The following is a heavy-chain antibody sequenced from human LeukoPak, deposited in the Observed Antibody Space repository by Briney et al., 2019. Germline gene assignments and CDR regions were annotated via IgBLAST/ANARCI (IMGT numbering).Heavy chain of an antibody. CDR3: ARLARSYYDSSGYYYAVY. D-gene: IGHD3-22*01. Sequence: KPGGSLRPSCAASGFTFSDYYMSWIRQAPGKGLEWVSYISSSGSTIYYADSVKGRFTISRDNAKNSLYLQMNSLRAEDTAVYYCARLARSYYDSSGYYYAVYWGQGTLVTVSS. CDR2: ISSSGSTI. CDR1: GFTFSDYY. V-gene: IGHV3-11*01. J-gene: IGHJ4*02.